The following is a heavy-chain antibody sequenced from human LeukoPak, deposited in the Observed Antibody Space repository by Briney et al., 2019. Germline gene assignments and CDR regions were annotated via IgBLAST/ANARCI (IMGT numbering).Heavy chain of an antibody. V-gene: IGHV3-11*03. CDR3: ARGQWLAPFDY. D-gene: IGHD6-19*01. J-gene: IGHJ4*02. CDR1: GSTFSDYY. Sequence: PGGSLRLSCAASGSTFSDYYMSWIRQAPGKGLEWVSYISSSSSYTNYADSVKGRFTISRDNAKNSLYLQMNSLRAEDTAVYYCARGQWLAPFDYWGQGTLVTVSS. CDR2: ISSSSSYT.